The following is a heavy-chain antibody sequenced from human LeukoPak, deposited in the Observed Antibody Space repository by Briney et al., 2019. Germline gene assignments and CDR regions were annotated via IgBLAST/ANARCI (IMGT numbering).Heavy chain of an antibody. CDR2: INPNSGGT. CDR1: GYTFTGYY. J-gene: IGHJ5*02. V-gene: IGHV1-2*02. Sequence: ASVKVSCKASGYTFTGYYMHWVRQAPGQGLEWMGWINPNSGGTNYAQKFQGRATMTRDTSITTAYMDLIRLRSDDTAVYYCARASSYGANWFDPWGQGTLVTVSS. CDR3: ARASSYGANWFDP. D-gene: IGHD4-17*01.